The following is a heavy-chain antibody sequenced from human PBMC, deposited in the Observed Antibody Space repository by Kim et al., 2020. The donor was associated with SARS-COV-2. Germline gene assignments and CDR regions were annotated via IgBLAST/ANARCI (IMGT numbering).Heavy chain of an antibody. CDR1: GGSISSYY. V-gene: IGHV4-59*01. CDR3: AREEDGYQKKHAFDI. D-gene: IGHD5-12*01. CDR2: IYYSGST. J-gene: IGHJ3*02. Sequence: SETLSLTCTVSGGSISSYYWSWIRQPPGKGLEWIGYIYYSGSTNYNPSLKSRVTISVDTSKNQFSLKLSSVTAADTAVYYCAREEDGYQKKHAFDIWGQGTMVTVSS.